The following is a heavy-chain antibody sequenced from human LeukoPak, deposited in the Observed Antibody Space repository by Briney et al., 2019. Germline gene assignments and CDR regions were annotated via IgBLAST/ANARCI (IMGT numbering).Heavy chain of an antibody. D-gene: IGHD6-19*01. Sequence: GVSLTLSCSASGFTFNSFWMHWVRHAPGKGLVWVSRINSDGSSTSYADSVKGRFTISRDNAKNTLYLQMNSLRAADTAVYYCARPRLRAVAGHNWFDPWGQGTLVTVSS. CDR3: ARPRLRAVAGHNWFDP. V-gene: IGHV3-74*01. CDR1: GFTFNSFW. J-gene: IGHJ5*02. CDR2: INSDGSST.